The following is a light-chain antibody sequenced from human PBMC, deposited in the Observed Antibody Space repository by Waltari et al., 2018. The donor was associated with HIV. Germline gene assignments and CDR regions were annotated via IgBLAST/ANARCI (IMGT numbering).Light chain of an antibody. CDR2: GAS. Sequence: IVLTQSPGTLSLSPGERATFSCRASHSVSSDLAWYHQRPGQAPRLLIYGASTRATGIPDRFSGSGSGTDFTLTINSLEPEDFAVYYCQHYTSSPTWTFGQGTKVEIK. J-gene: IGKJ1*01. CDR3: QHYTSSPTWT. V-gene: IGKV3-20*01. CDR1: HSVSSD.